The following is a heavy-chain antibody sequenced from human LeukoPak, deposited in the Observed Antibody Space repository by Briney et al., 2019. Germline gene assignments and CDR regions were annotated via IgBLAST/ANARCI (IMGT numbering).Heavy chain of an antibody. V-gene: IGHV3-74*01. D-gene: IGHD3-16*01. CDR2: VNPDGSST. J-gene: IGHJ4*02. CDR3: ARGGSYGDY. Sequence: GGSLRLSCAASGFTFSRYWMHWVRQVPGKGLVWVSRVNPDGSSTTYADSVKGRVTTSRDNAKNTLYLQMNRLRVEDTAVYFCARGGSYGDYCGQGILVTVSS. CDR1: GFTFSRYW.